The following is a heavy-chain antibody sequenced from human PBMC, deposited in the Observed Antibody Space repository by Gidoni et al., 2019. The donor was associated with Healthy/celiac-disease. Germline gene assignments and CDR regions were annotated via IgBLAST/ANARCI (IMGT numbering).Heavy chain of an antibody. Sequence: QVQLVESGGGVVQPGRYLRLSCAASGFTFSSYAMHWLRQAPGKGMEWVATISYDGSNKYYADSVKCRFTISRDKSNNTLYLQMNSLRAEDTAVYYCARDLEGYCSGGSCYSLYYYYYGMDVCGQGPTVTVSS. CDR3: ARDLEGYCSGGSCYSLYYYYYGMDV. CDR1: GFTFSSYA. CDR2: ISYDGSNK. V-gene: IGHV3-30-3*01. J-gene: IGHJ6*02. D-gene: IGHD2-15*01.